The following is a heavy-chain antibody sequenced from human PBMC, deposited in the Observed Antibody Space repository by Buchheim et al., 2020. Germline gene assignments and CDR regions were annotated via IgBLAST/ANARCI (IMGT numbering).Heavy chain of an antibody. Sequence: QVQLVQSGAEVKKPGASVKVSCKASGYSFTSYYIHWVRQAPGQGLGWMGRINPSGGSTRYAQKFQGRVTMTRDTSTSPVYMELSSLRSEDTAVYSCARQDSSGYYMDVWGQGTT. CDR1: GYSFTSYY. D-gene: IGHD3-22*01. CDR3: ARQDSSGYYMDV. CDR2: INPSGGST. J-gene: IGHJ6*02. V-gene: IGHV1-46*01.